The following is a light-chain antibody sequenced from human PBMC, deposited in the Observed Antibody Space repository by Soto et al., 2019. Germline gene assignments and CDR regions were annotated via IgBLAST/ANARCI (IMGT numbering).Light chain of an antibody. V-gene: IGKV3-15*01. J-gene: IGKJ1*01. CDR2: GAS. Sequence: EIVMTQSPATLSVSPGERATLSCRASQSVSSNLACYQQKPGQAPRLLIYGASTRATGIPARFSGSGSGTEFTLPISSLQSEDFAVYYCQQYNNCPPWTFGQGTKVEIK. CDR1: QSVSSN. CDR3: QQYNNCPPWT.